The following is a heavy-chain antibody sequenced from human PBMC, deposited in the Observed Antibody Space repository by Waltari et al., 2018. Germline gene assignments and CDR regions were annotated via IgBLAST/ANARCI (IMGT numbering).Heavy chain of an antibody. V-gene: IGHV1-69*08. CDR2: IIPIFGTA. CDR1: GGIFSSYA. J-gene: IGHJ3*02. CDR3: ARERVVVIAIRGGAFDI. D-gene: IGHD2-21*01. Sequence: QVQLVQSGAEVKKPGSSVKVSCKASGGIFSSYAISWVRQAPGQGLEWMGRIIPIFGTANYAQKFQGRVTITADKSTSTAYMELSSLRSEDTAVYYCARERVVVIAIRGGAFDIWGQGTMVTVSS.